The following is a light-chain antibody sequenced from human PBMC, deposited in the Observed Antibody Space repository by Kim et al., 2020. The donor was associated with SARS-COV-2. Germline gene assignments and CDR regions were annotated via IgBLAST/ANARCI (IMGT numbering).Light chain of an antibody. CDR3: QKYNSAPWT. V-gene: IGKV1-27*01. CDR1: QNIANS. J-gene: IGKJ1*01. CDR2: AAS. Sequence: ASVGDRVTITCRASQNIANSLAWYQQKPGKVPQVLIYAASTLQAGVPSRFSGSGSGTEFTLTIGSLQTEDVATYYCQKYNSAPWTFGPGTKVDIK.